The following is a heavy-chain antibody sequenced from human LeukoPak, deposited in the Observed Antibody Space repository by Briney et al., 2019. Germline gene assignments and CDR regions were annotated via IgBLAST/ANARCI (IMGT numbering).Heavy chain of an antibody. CDR1: GFTFSSHW. V-gene: IGHV3-74*01. J-gene: IGHJ4*02. CDR2: INSDGSRT. Sequence: GGSLRLSCAASGFTFSSHWMHWVRQAPGKGPVWVSRINSDGSRTTYADSVKGRFTISRDNAKNTLYLQMNSLRAEDTAVYYCATAVASSSGWYADYWGQGTLVTVSS. D-gene: IGHD6-19*01. CDR3: ATAVASSSGWYADY.